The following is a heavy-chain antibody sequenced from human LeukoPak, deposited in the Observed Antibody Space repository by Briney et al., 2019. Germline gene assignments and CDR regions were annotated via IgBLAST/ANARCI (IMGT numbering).Heavy chain of an antibody. CDR3: ARGSWDDVGYYYYYYMDV. V-gene: IGHV1-69*04. J-gene: IGHJ6*03. CDR2: IIPILGIA. Sequence: SVKVSCKASGGTFSSYAISWVRQAPGQGLEWMGRIIPILGIANYAQKFQGRVTITADKSTSTAYMELSSLRSEDTAVYYCARGSWDDVGYYYYYYMDVWGKGSTVTVSS. D-gene: IGHD1-1*01. CDR1: GGTFSSYA.